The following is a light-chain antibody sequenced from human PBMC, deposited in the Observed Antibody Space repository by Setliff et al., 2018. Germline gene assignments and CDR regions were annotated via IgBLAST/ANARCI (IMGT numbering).Light chain of an antibody. Sequence: QSALTQPASVSGSPGQSITIACTGLSSDGDDYNFVSWYQHHPGKAPKLVIYEVTNRPSGISNRFSGSKSGNSASLIISGLQAEDEADYYCSAYTSSSTYVFGTGTKVTVL. CDR1: SSDGDDYNF. CDR2: EVT. J-gene: IGLJ1*01. V-gene: IGLV2-14*01. CDR3: SAYTSSSTYV.